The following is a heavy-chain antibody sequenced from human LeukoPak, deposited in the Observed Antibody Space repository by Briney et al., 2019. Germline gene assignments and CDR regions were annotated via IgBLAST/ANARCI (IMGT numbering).Heavy chain of an antibody. D-gene: IGHD3-10*01. CDR1: GYTFTGYY. V-gene: IGHV1-2*02. Sequence: GASVKVSCKASGYTFTGYYIHWVRQAPGQGLEWMGWIDSNSGGTRYAENFQGRVTMTRDTSISTVYMELSGLRSDDAAVYYCTRDHWGESYWGQGTLVTVSP. CDR3: TRDHWGESY. J-gene: IGHJ4*02. CDR2: IDSNSGGT.